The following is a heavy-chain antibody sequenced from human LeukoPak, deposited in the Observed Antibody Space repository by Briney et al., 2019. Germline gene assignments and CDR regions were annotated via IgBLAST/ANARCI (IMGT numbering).Heavy chain of an antibody. CDR3: TRDLVGATSDF. CDR2: INSDGSDT. Sequence: GGSLRLSCSASGFIFTTYWMHWVREAPGKGLVWVARINSDGSDTYYADSVKGRFTISRDNSKNTVYLQMNSLRAGDTAVYYCTRDLVGATSDFWGQGTLVTVSS. CDR1: GFIFTTYW. D-gene: IGHD1-26*01. J-gene: IGHJ4*02. V-gene: IGHV3-74*01.